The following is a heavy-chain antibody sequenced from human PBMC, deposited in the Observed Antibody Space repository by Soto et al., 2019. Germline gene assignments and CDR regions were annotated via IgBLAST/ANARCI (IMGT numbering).Heavy chain of an antibody. V-gene: IGHV4-30-4*01. J-gene: IGHJ4*02. D-gene: IGHD3-10*01. Sequence: SETLSLTCTVSGGSISSGGYYWSWIRQPPGKGLEWIGYIYYSGSTYYNPSLKSRVTISVDTSKNQFSLKLSSVTAADTAVYYCARDSPYYYGSGSYDWGQGTLVTVSS. CDR3: ARDSPYYYGSGSYD. CDR1: GGSISSGGYY. CDR2: IYYSGST.